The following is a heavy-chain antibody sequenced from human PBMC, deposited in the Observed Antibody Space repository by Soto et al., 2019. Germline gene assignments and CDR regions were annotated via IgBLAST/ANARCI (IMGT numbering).Heavy chain of an antibody. V-gene: IGHV1-18*01. J-gene: IGHJ3*02. CDR3: ARDAPAYCGGDGSPIFDI. D-gene: IGHD2-21*02. Sequence: ASVKVSCKASGYTFTSYGISWVRQAPGQGLEWMGWISAYNGNTDYAQKLQGRVTMTTDTSTSTAYMELRSLRSDDTAVYYCARDAPAYCGGDGSPIFDIWGQGTMVTVSS. CDR1: GYTFTSYG. CDR2: ISAYNGNT.